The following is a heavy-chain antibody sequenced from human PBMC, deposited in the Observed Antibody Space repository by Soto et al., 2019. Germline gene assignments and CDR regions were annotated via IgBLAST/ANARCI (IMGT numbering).Heavy chain of an antibody. CDR2: ISSSSSYI. CDR1: GFTFSSYS. V-gene: IGHV3-21*01. J-gene: IGHJ4*02. CDR3: ARDLGSGWSLDY. D-gene: IGHD6-19*01. Sequence: GGSLRLSCAASGFTFSSYSMNWVRQAPGKGLECVSSISSSSSYIYYADSVKGRFTISRDNAKNSLYLQMDSLRAEDTAVYYCARDLGSGWSLDYWGQGTLVTVSS.